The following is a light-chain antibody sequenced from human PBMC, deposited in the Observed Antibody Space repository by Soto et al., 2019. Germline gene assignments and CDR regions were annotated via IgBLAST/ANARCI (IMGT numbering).Light chain of an antibody. J-gene: IGLJ2*01. CDR2: DVS. V-gene: IGLV2-14*01. Sequence: QSVLTQPAAVSGSPGQSITISCTGTSSDVGGYNYVSWYQQHPGKAPKLMIYDVSNRPSGVSNRFSGSKSGNTASLTISGHQAEDEADYYCSSYTCSSTLVVFGGGPNVTVL. CDR3: SSYTCSSTLVV. CDR1: SSDVGGYNY.